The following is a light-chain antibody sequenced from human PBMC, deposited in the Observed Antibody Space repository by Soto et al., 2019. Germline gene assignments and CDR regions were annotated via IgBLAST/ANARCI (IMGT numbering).Light chain of an antibody. CDR1: QSVSSY. J-gene: IGKJ2*01. Sequence: EIVLTQSPATLSLSPGERATLSCRASQSVSSYLAWYQQKPGQAPRLLIYDASNRATGIPARFSGSGSGTDFTLTSSSLEPEDFAVYYCQQRSNWYTVGQGTKLEIK. V-gene: IGKV3-11*01. CDR2: DAS. CDR3: QQRSNWYT.